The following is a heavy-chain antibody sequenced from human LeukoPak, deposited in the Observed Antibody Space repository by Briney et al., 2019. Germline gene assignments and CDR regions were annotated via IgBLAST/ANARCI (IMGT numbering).Heavy chain of an antibody. V-gene: IGHV3-30*18. CDR2: ISYDGSNK. CDR3: AKDFDYGDYVKWFDP. J-gene: IGHJ5*02. CDR1: GFTFSSYG. D-gene: IGHD4-17*01. Sequence: GRSLRLSCAASGFTFSSYGMHWVRQAPGKGLEWVAVISYDGSNKYYADSVKGRFTISRDNSRNTLYLQMNSLRAEDTAVYYCAKDFDYGDYVKWFDPWGQGTLVTVSS.